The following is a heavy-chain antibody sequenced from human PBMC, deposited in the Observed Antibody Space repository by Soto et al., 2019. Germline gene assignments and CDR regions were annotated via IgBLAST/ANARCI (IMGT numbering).Heavy chain of an antibody. D-gene: IGHD3-10*01. Sequence: QLHLEQRGAGLLKPSETLSLTCDVYGGSFSGYYWSWIRQAPGKGLEWIVEINHSGSPNYNPSLQSRVSVSVDTSKTHFSLKLNSVTAADTAVYYCATFPPEGRTATPRGDDAFDIWGPGTLVTVSS. CDR1: GGSFSGYY. CDR3: ATFPPEGRTATPRGDDAFDI. V-gene: IGHV4-34*02. J-gene: IGHJ3*02. CDR2: INHSGSP.